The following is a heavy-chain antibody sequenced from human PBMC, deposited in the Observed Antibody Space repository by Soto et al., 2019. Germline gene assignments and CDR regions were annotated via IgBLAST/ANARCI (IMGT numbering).Heavy chain of an antibody. CDR2: INSDGSST. V-gene: IGHV3-74*01. J-gene: IGHJ4*02. Sequence: GGSLRLSCAASGFTLSSYWMHWVRQAPGKGLVWVSRINSDGSSTSYADSVKGRFTISRDNAKNTLYLQMNSLRAEDTAVYYCAKRSSSSTFDYWGQGTLVTVSS. CDR3: AKRSSSSTFDY. D-gene: IGHD6-6*01. CDR1: GFTLSSYW.